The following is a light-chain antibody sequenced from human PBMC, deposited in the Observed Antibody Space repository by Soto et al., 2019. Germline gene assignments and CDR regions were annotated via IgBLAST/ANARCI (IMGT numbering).Light chain of an antibody. V-gene: IGKV3-15*01. CDR1: QSVSSN. J-gene: IGKJ2*01. CDR3: QQYNNWPLT. Sequence: EIVMTQSPATLSVSPGERATLSCRASQSVSSNLAWYQQKPGQAPRLLIYGASTRATGIPARFSGSGSGTKFTLTISSLQSEDFAVYYYQQYNNWPLTFGQGTKLEIK. CDR2: GAS.